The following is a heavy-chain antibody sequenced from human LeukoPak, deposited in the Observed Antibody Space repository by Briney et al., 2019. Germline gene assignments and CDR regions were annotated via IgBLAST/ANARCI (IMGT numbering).Heavy chain of an antibody. V-gene: IGHV3-48*04. J-gene: IGHJ4*02. CDR1: GFTFSNSN. CDR3: ARGSGYFFND. CDR2: ISSGSSTI. D-gene: IGHD3-22*01. Sequence: GGSLRLSCAASGFTFSNSNMNWVRQGPGKGPEWLSYISSGSSTIYYADSVKGRFTISRENAKNSLYLQMNSLSAEDTAVYYCARGSGYFFNDWGQGTLVTVSS.